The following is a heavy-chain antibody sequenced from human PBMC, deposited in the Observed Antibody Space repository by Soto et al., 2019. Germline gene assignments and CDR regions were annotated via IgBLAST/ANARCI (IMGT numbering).Heavy chain of an antibody. CDR2: IKQDGSEK. Sequence: EVQLVESGGGLVQPGGSLRLSCAASGFTFSSYWMSWVRQAPGKGLEWVANIKQDGSEKYYVDSVKGRFTISRDNAKNSLYLQLNRLRAEDTAVYYCAGATGSKYINYYFDYWGQGTLVTVSS. D-gene: IGHD4-4*01. J-gene: IGHJ4*02. V-gene: IGHV3-7*05. CDR1: GFTFSSYW. CDR3: AGATGSKYINYYFDY.